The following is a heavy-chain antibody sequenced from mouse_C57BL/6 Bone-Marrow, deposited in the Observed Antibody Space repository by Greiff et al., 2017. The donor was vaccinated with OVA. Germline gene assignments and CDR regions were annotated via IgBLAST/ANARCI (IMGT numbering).Heavy chain of an antibody. V-gene: IGHV1-64*01. CDR3: ARKHYGSSPWLAD. CDR2: IHPNSGST. D-gene: IGHD1-1*01. Sequence: VQLQQPGAELVKPGASVKLSCKASGYTFTSYWMHWVKQRPGQGLEWIGMIHPNSGSTNYNEQFKSKATLPVDHSSRTPYMQLSSLTSEDSAVYDGARKHYGSSPWLADWGQGSLVTVSA. J-gene: IGHJ3*01. CDR1: GYTFTSYW.